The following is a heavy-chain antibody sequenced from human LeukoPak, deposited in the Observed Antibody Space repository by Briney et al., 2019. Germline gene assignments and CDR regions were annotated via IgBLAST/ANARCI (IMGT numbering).Heavy chain of an antibody. CDR2: ISAYNGNT. J-gene: IGHJ4*02. D-gene: IGHD6-19*01. V-gene: IGHV1-18*01. Sequence: ASVKVSCKASGGTFSSYAISWVRQAPGQGLEWMGWISAYNGNTNYAQKLQGRVTMTTDTSTSTAYMELRSLRSDDTAVYYCARAYSSGFQSDYWGQGTLVTVSS. CDR1: GGTFSSYA. CDR3: ARAYSSGFQSDY.